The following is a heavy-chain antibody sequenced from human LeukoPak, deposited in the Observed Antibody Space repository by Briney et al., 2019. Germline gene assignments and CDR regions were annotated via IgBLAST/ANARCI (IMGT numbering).Heavy chain of an antibody. CDR1: GYTFTSYD. V-gene: IGHV1-8*01. CDR2: MNPNSGNT. CDR3: ARDFVVVPAAMEAFDI. Sequence: ASVKVSCKASGYTFTSYDINWVRQATGQGLGWMGWMNPNSGNTGYAQKFQGRVTLTRNTSMSTAYMELSSLRSDDTAVYYCARDFVVVPAAMEAFDIWGKGTMVTVSS. D-gene: IGHD2-2*01. J-gene: IGHJ3*02.